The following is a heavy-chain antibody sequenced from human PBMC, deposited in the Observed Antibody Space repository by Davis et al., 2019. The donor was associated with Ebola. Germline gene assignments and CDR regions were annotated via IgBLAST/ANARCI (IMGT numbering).Heavy chain of an antibody. CDR3: ARDWNHQWLVMVRYYYYGMDV. CDR1: DYTFTSYG. Sequence: ASVKVSCKASDYTFTSYGISWVRQAPGQGLEWMGWISAYNGNTNYAQKLQGRVTMTTDTSTSTAYMELRSLRSDDTAVYYCARDWNHQWLVMVRYYYYGMDVWGQGTTVTVSS. D-gene: IGHD6-19*01. V-gene: IGHV1-18*01. CDR2: ISAYNGNT. J-gene: IGHJ6*02.